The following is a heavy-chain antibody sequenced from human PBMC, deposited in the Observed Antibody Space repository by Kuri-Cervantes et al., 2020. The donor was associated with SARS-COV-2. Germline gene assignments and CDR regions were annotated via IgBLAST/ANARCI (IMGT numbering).Heavy chain of an antibody. CDR1: GFPFRSYW. D-gene: IGHD2-21*02. CDR2: TNSDGIST. V-gene: IGHV3-74*01. CDR3: ARGGVVTADWYFDL. Sequence: GESLKISCAASGFPFRSYWMHWVRQAPGKGLVWVSRTNSDGISTSYADSVEGRFTISRDNAKNTLCLQLNSLGAEDTAVYYCARGGVVTADWYFDLWGRGTLVTVSS. J-gene: IGHJ2*01.